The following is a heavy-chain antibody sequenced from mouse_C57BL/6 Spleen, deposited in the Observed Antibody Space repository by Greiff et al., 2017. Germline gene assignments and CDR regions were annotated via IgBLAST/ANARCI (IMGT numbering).Heavy chain of an antibody. Sequence: EVKLMESEGGLVQPGSSMKLSCTASGFTFSDYYMAWVRQVPEKGLEWVANINYDGSSTYYLDSLKSRFIISRDNAKNILYLQMSSLKSEDTATYYCARDRGWGYDGYFDYWGQGTTLTVSS. V-gene: IGHV5-16*01. CDR3: ARDRGWGYDGYFDY. J-gene: IGHJ2*01. D-gene: IGHD2-2*01. CDR1: GFTFSDYY. CDR2: INYDGSST.